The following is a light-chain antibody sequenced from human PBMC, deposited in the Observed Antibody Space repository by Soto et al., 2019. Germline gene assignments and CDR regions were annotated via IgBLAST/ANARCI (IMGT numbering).Light chain of an antibody. Sequence: DIQMTQSPSTLSASVGDRVTITCRASQSISSWLAWYQQKPGKAPKLLIYDASSFESGAPSRFSGSGSGTAFPPTVSSRQPDDFATYYCQQYNSYSPLTFGGGTKVEIK. CDR3: QQYNSYSPLT. CDR2: DAS. V-gene: IGKV1-5*01. CDR1: QSISSW. J-gene: IGKJ4*01.